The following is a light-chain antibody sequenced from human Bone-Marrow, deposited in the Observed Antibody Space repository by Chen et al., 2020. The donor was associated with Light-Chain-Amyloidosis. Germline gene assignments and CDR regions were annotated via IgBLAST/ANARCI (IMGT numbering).Light chain of an antibody. V-gene: IGLV3-21*02. CDR2: DDS. J-gene: IGLJ3*02. CDR1: NRGSTS. CDR3: QVWDRSSDRPV. Sequence: SYELTQPSSVSVAPGQTATIACGGNNRGSTSVHWYQQTRGQAPLPVVYDDSDRPSGIPERLSGSNSGNTATLTISRVEAGDEADYSCQVWDRSSDRPVFGGGTKLTVL.